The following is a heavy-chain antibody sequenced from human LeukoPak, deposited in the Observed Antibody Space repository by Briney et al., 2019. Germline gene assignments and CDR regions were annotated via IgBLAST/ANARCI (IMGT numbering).Heavy chain of an antibody. V-gene: IGHV4-39*07. CDR2: VYYTGST. CDR1: GGYISSYNHY. CDR3: ARGPDLGDYIFDY. J-gene: IGHJ4*02. Sequence: SETLSLTCTVSGGYISSYNHYWGWIRQPPGKGLEWIGSVYYTGSTYYNPSLSSRVTVSVGTSKNQFSLKLSSVTSADTAVYYCARGPDLGDYIFDYWGQGTLVTVSS. D-gene: IGHD4-17*01.